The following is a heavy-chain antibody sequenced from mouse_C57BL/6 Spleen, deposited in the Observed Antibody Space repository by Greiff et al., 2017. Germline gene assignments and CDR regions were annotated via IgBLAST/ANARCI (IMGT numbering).Heavy chain of an antibody. D-gene: IGHD1-1*01. CDR3: ARESNWYGRDYFGY. CDR1: GYTFTDYT. CDR2: INPSDGST. Sequence: QVQLKESDPELVKPGASVKISCKASGYTFTDYTMHWMKQSPEQSLEWIGYINPSDGSTKYNEKFKGKATLTADKSSSTAYMQLNRLTSEDSAVYVCARESNWYGRDYFGYWGQGTPLTVSA. V-gene: IGHV1-78*01. J-gene: IGHJ2*01.